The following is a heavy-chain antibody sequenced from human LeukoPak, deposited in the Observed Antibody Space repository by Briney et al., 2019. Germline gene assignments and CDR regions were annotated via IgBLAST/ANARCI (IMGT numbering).Heavy chain of an antibody. CDR2: IGSVGHST. Sequence: PGGSLRLSCAASGLRFSDAAMTWVRQAPGKGLEWVSLIGSVGHSTYYGHSVKGRFTISRDNSKNTLSLQMNSLRVEDTAIYYCAKDIELSILGLGTMVTASS. CDR3: AKDIELSI. D-gene: IGHD3-16*02. J-gene: IGHJ3*02. V-gene: IGHV3-23*01. CDR1: GLRFSDAA.